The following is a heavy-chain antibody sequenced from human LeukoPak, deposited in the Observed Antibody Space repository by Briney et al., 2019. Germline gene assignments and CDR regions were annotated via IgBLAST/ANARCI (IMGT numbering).Heavy chain of an antibody. CDR1: GYTFTSYD. J-gene: IGHJ4*02. D-gene: IGHD6-13*01. CDR3: ARGRRTRAAAHD. Sequence: GASVKVSCKASGYTFTSYDINWVRQATGQGLEWMGWMNPNSGNTGHAQKFQGRVTMTRNTSISTAYMELSSLRSEDTAVYYCARGRRTRAAAHDWGQGTLVTVSS. V-gene: IGHV1-8*01. CDR2: MNPNSGNT.